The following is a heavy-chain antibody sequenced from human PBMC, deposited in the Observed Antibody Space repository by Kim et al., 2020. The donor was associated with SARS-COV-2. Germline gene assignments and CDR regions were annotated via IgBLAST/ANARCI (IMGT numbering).Heavy chain of an antibody. V-gene: IGHV1-69*13. CDR2: IIPIFGTA. D-gene: IGHD3-10*01. J-gene: IGHJ5*02. Sequence: SVKASCKASGGTFSSYAISWVRQAPGQGLEWMGGIIPIFGTANYAQKFQGRVTITADESTSTAYMELSSLRSEDTAVYYCARDDTMVRGSHGWFDPWGQGTLVTVSS. CDR3: ARDDTMVRGSHGWFDP. CDR1: GGTFSSYA.